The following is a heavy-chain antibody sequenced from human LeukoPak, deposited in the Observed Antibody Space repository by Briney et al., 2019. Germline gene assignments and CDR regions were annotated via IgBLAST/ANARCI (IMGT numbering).Heavy chain of an antibody. CDR3: ARFGSGYGYFDY. V-gene: IGHV5-51*03. J-gene: IGHJ4*02. Sequence: PGGSLKISCKGSGYSFTSYWIGCVRQMPGKGLECMGIIYPGDSDTRYSPSFQGQVTISADKYISTAYLQWSSLKASDTAVYYCARFGSGYGYFDYWGQGTLVTVSS. CDR2: IYPGDSDT. CDR1: GYSFTSYW. D-gene: IGHD5-12*01.